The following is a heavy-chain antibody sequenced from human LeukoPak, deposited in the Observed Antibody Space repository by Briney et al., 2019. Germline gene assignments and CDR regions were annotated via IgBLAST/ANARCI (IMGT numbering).Heavy chain of an antibody. Sequence: GGSLRLSCAASGFTPSSYSMNWVRQAPGKGLEWVSSINRSGSHTFYADSVKGRFTISRDNAKNSLLLQMNSLRVEDTAVYYCARERNNWNYEGFDYWGQGTLVTVSS. V-gene: IGHV3-21*01. D-gene: IGHD1-7*01. J-gene: IGHJ4*02. CDR2: INRSGSHT. CDR1: GFTPSSYS. CDR3: ARERNNWNYEGFDY.